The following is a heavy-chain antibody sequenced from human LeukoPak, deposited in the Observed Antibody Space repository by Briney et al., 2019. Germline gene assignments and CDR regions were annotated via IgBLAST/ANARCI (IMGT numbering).Heavy chain of an antibody. Sequence: GGSLRLSCAASGFTFSSYAIHWVRQAPGKGLEWVAVISYDGSNKYYADSVKGRFTISRDNSKNTLYLQIDSLRAEDTAVYYCARGLNGDYYWGQGTLVTVSS. CDR1: GFTFSSYA. V-gene: IGHV3-30-3*01. J-gene: IGHJ4*02. CDR2: ISYDGSNK. D-gene: IGHD2-21*02. CDR3: ARGLNGDYY.